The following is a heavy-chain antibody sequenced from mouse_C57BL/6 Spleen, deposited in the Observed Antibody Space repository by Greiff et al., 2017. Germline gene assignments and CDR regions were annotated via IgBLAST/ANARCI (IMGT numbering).Heavy chain of an antibody. J-gene: IGHJ3*01. CDR1: GYTFTSYW. D-gene: IGHD2-4*01. V-gene: IGHV1-52*01. CDR3: AREDYDGPFAY. Sequence: QVQLQQPGAELVRPGSSVKLSCKASGYTFTSYWMHWVKQRPIQGLEWIGNIDPSDSETHYNQKFKDKATLTVDKSSSTAYMQLSSLTSEVSAVYYCAREDYDGPFAYWGQGTLVTVSA. CDR2: IDPSDSET.